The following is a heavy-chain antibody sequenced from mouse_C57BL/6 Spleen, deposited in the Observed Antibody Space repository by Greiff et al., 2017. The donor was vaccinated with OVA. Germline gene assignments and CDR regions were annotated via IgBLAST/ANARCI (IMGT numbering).Heavy chain of an antibody. CDR3: EKGQLRPYYAMDY. CDR2: IYPGDGDT. V-gene: IGHV1-82*01. J-gene: IGHJ4*01. CDR1: GYAFSSSW. Sequence: QVQLQQSGPELVKPGASVKISCKASGYAFSSSWMNWVKQRPGKGLEWIGRIYPGDGDTNYNGKFKGKATLTADKSSSTAYMQLSSLTSEDSAVYVCEKGQLRPYYAMDYWGQGTSVTVSS. D-gene: IGHD3-2*02.